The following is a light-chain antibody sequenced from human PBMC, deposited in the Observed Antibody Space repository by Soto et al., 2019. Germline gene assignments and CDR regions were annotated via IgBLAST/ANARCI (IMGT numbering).Light chain of an antibody. CDR3: TSYTSGRSVV. J-gene: IGLJ2*01. CDR1: SSDVGGYNY. Sequence: QSALTQPASVSGSPGQSITISCTGTSSDVGGYNYVSWYQQHPGKAPKLMIYQVSNRPSGVSNRFSGSKSGNTASLTISGLQAEDEADYYCTSYTSGRSVVFGGGTKVTVL. CDR2: QVS. V-gene: IGLV2-14*01.